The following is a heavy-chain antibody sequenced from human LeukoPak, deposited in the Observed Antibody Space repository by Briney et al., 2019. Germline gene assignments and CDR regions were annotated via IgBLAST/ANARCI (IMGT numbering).Heavy chain of an antibody. V-gene: IGHV1-2*02. CDR3: ARDPAPAGYSSSWYGATTYYFDY. J-gene: IGHJ4*02. Sequence: VASVKVSCKASGYTFSGYYMHWVRQAPGQGLEWMGWINPNSGGTNYAQKFQGRVTMTTDTSTSTAYMELRSLRSDDTAVYYCARDPAPAGYSSSWYGATTYYFDYWGQGTLVTVSS. D-gene: IGHD6-13*01. CDR1: GYTFSGYY. CDR2: INPNSGGT.